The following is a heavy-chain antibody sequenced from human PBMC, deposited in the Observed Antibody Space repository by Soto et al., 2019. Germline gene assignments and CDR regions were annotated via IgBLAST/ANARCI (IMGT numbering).Heavy chain of an antibody. CDR2: ISGRGTTT. V-gene: IGHV3-48*02. D-gene: IGHD2-2*01. CDR1: GFSFGSYS. Sequence: HPGGSLRLSCEASGFSFGSYSMNWVRQAPGKGLEWVSFISGRGTTTYYADSVKGRFTVSRDNAKNSLSLEVNSLRDEDTAVYYCARLDYCSSATGKCYFYSYELVVLGQGTTVNVSS. CDR3: ARLDYCSSATGKCYFYSYELVV. J-gene: IGHJ6*01.